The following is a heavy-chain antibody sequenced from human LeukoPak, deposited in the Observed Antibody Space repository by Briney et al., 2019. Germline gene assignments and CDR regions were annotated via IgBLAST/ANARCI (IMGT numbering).Heavy chain of an antibody. D-gene: IGHD6-19*01. CDR1: GGSFSGYY. CDR3: ARGIAVAGLLGYYYYYYMDV. CDR2: INHSGST. Sequence: SETLSLTCAVYGGSFSGYYWSWIRQPPGKGLEWIGEINHSGSTNYNPSLKSRVTISVDASKNQFSLKLSSVTAADTAVYYCARGIAVAGLLGYYYYYYMDVWGKGTTVTISS. J-gene: IGHJ6*03. V-gene: IGHV4-34*01.